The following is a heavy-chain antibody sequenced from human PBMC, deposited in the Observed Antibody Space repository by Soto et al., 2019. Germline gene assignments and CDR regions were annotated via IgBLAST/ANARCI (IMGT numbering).Heavy chain of an antibody. J-gene: IGHJ4*02. CDR1: GFTFGDYA. D-gene: IGHD5-18*01. V-gene: IGHV3-49*03. CDR2: IRSKAYGGTT. Sequence: PVGSLRLSCTASGFTFGDYAMSWFRQAPGKGLEWVGFIRSKAYGGTTEYAASVKGRFTISRDDSKSIAYLQMNSLKTEDTAVYYCTRGEDTAMAIPLGIAARGFDYWGQGTLVTVSS. CDR3: TRGEDTAMAIPLGIAARGFDY.